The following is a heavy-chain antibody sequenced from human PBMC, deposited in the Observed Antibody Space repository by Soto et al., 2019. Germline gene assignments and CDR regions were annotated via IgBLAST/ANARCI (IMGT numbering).Heavy chain of an antibody. CDR3: GRDEVRNGVGV. CDR1: GFTFSSYW. Sequence: WGSLRLSCVASGFTFSSYWIIFFRHAPCKGLEWVANIKGDGSEKRYVDSVKGRLTISRDNAKNSVYLQMNSLRVEDTALYYCGRDEVRNGVGVWGQGTTVTVSS. J-gene: IGHJ6*02. CDR2: IKGDGSEK. V-gene: IGHV3-7*01.